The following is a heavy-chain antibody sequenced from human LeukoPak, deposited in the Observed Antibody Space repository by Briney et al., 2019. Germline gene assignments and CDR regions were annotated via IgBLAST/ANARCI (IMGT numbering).Heavy chain of an antibody. V-gene: IGHV4-59*01. CDR1: GGSISSYY. CDR2: IYYSGSI. D-gene: IGHD3-10*01. J-gene: IGHJ4*02. CDR3: ARRGRITMVRGVNPHLDY. Sequence: PSETLSLTCTVSGGSISSYYWSWIRQPPGKGLEWIGYIYYSGSINYNPSLKSRVTISVDTSKNQFSLKLSSVTAADTAVYYCARRGRITMVRGVNPHLDYWGQGTLVTVSS.